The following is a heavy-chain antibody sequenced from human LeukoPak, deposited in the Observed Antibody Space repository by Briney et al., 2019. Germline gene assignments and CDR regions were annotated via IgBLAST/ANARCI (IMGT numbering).Heavy chain of an antibody. D-gene: IGHD3-3*01. CDR3: AKGGQNYDFWRFDY. V-gene: IGHV3-23*01. CDR2: ISGSGGST. Sequence: GGSLRLSCAASGFTFSNYAMNWVRQAPGKGLEWVSSISGSGGSTYFAGSVRGRVTISRDNSKNTMYMQMNSLRVEDTAVYYCAKGGQNYDFWRFDYWGQGSLVTVSS. J-gene: IGHJ4*02. CDR1: GFTFSNYA.